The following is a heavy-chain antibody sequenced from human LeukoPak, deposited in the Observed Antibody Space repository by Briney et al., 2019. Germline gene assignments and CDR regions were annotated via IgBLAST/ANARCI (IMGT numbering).Heavy chain of an antibody. Sequence: SETLSLTCTVSGYSISSGYYWGWIRQPPGKGLEWIGSIYHSGSTYYNPSLKSRVTISVDTSKNQFSLKLSSVTAADTAVYYCARDYGSGSLLYYFDYWGQGTLVTVSS. V-gene: IGHV4-38-2*02. D-gene: IGHD3-10*01. CDR3: ARDYGSGSLLYYFDY. CDR1: GYSISSGYY. CDR2: IYHSGST. J-gene: IGHJ4*02.